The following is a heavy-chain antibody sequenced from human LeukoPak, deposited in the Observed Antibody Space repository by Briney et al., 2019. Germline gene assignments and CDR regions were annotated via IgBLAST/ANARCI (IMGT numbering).Heavy chain of an antibody. CDR2: IIPILGIA. J-gene: IGHJ4*02. D-gene: IGHD4-17*01. CDR3: ARGYGDYVSPPGGDY. V-gene: IGHV1-69*04. Sequence: GASVKVSCKASGGTFSSYAISWVRQAPGQGLEWMGRIIPILGIANYAQKFQGRVTITADKSTSTAYMELSSLRSEDTAVYYCARGYGDYVSPPGGDYWGQGTLVTVSS. CDR1: GGTFSSYA.